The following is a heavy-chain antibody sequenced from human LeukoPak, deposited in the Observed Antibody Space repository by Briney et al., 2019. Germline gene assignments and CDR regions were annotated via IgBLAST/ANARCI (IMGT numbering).Heavy chain of an antibody. V-gene: IGHV3-21*01. CDR3: AKRGYDYLAFDI. CDR1: GFTFSSYS. CDR2: ISTTGTYI. D-gene: IGHD5-12*01. Sequence: GGSLRLFCGASGFTFSSYSMNWVRQAPGKGLEWVSSISTTGTYIYYADSVKGRFTISRDNAKNSLYLQMNSLRAEDTAVYYCAKRGYDYLAFDIWGQGTMVTVSS. J-gene: IGHJ3*02.